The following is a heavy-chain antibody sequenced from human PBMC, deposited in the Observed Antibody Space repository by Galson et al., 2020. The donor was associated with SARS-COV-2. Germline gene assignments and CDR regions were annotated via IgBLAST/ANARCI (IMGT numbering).Heavy chain of an antibody. D-gene: IGHD1-1*01. J-gene: IGHJ3*02. CDR3: ARVGPRMRWNVENDASGT. V-gene: IGHV3-30*03. CDR1: VITYYTFD. Sequence: SLKASCAAPVITYYTFDMHRIRPAQDQEMVGEADLSFDGTKHYYTDSVKGRFTISRDNSKNTLFLQMSGLRPEDTAVYYCARVGPRMRWNVENDASGTGGPVIGVTFSS. CDR2: LSFDGTKH.